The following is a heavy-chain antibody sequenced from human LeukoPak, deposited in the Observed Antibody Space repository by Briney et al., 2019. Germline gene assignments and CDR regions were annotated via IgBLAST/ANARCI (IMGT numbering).Heavy chain of an antibody. Sequence: ASVKVSCKASGYTFTSYDINWVRQATGQGLEWMGWMNPNSGNTGYAQKFQGRVTITRNTSISTACMELSSLRSEDTAVYYCTRETSSRYFDYWGQGTLVTVSS. CDR3: TRETSSRYFDY. CDR2: MNPNSGNT. V-gene: IGHV1-8*03. CDR1: GYTFTSYD. J-gene: IGHJ4*02.